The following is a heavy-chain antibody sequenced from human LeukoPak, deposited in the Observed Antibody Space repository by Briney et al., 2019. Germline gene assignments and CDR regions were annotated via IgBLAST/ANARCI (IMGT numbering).Heavy chain of an antibody. V-gene: IGHV4-59*08. CDR1: GGSISSYY. D-gene: IGHD3-3*01. CDR3: ARHRSRKGVVIMNSGENWFDP. J-gene: IGHJ5*02. CDR2: IYYSGST. Sequence: SETLSLNXTVSGGSISSYYWSWIWQPPGKGLEWIAYIYYSGSTNYSPSRKSRVTISVDTSKNQFTLKLSSVTAADTDVYYCARHRSRKGVVIMNSGENWFDPWGQRTLVTVPS.